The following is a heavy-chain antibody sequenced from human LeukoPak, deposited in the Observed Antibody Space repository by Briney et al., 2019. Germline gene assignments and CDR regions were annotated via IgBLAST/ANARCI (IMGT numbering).Heavy chain of an antibody. CDR2: ISARGGST. CDR3: AKDGEGRYFDWTEYYFDS. Sequence: GGSLRLSCAASGFTFNRYAMSWVRQAPGKGLEWVSAISARGGSTYYADSVKGRFSISKDMPSNTLYLQMHSLRAEDTAVYYCAKDGEGRYFDWTEYYFDSWGQGTLVTVSS. J-gene: IGHJ4*02. V-gene: IGHV3-23*01. CDR1: GFTFNRYA. D-gene: IGHD3-9*01.